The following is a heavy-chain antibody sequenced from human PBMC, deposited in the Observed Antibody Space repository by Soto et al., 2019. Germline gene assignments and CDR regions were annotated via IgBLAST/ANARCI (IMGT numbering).Heavy chain of an antibody. CDR2: IYSGGKT. Sequence: QLVESGGGLIQPGESLKLSCAASGLSVSTNFMSWVRQAPGKGLEWLAVIYSGGKTFYADSVKGRFTISKDNSKNTLSLQMISLRAEDTAVYYCTRDAPGERPYYFYYYGMDVWGQGTTVTVSS. V-gene: IGHV3-53*01. J-gene: IGHJ6*02. CDR1: GLSVSTNF. CDR3: TRDAPGERPYYFYYYGMDV.